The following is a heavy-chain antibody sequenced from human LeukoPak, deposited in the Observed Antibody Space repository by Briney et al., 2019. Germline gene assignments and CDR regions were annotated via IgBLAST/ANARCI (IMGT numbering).Heavy chain of an antibody. CDR1: GGSFSGYY. J-gene: IGHJ6*03. V-gene: IGHV4-34*01. CDR3: ARRGRLTVFGVVPDYMDV. D-gene: IGHD3-3*01. CDR2: INHSGST. Sequence: SGTLSLTCAVYGGSFSGYYWSWIRQPPGKGLEWIGEINHSGSTNYNPSLKSRVTISVDTSKRQFSLKLSSVTAADTAVYYCARRGRLTVFGVVPDYMDVWGKGTTVTVSS.